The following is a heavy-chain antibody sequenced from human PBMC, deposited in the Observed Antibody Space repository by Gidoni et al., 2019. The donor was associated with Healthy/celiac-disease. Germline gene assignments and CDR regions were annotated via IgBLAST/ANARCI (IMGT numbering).Heavy chain of an antibody. CDR3: ARDYYDSSGYYFPLDY. Sequence: EVQLVQSGAEVKKPGESLRISCKGSGYSFTSYWISWVRQMPGKGLDWMGRIDPSDSYTNYSPSFQGHVTISADKSISTAYLQWSSLKASDTAMYYCARDYYDSSGYYFPLDYWGQGTLVTVSS. CDR2: IDPSDSYT. D-gene: IGHD3-22*01. J-gene: IGHJ4*02. V-gene: IGHV5-10-1*03. CDR1: GYSFTSYW.